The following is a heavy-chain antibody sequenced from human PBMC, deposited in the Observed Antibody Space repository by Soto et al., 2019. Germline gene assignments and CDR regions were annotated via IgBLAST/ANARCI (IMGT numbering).Heavy chain of an antibody. D-gene: IGHD3-10*01. CDR3: MRDLVTMIREPLIDNLYGMDV. Sequence: DSVKVSCKTSGYSFSRHGITWVRQAPGQGLEWMGWSSAYNANTNYAQNLQGRVTMTTDTATSTAYMELRSLRSDDTAVYYGMRDLVTMIREPLIDNLYGMDVWG. CDR2: SSAYNANT. J-gene: IGHJ6*02. V-gene: IGHV1-18*04. CDR1: GYSFSRHG.